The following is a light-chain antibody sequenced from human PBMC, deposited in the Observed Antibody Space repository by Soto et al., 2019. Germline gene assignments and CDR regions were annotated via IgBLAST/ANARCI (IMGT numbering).Light chain of an antibody. V-gene: IGLV2-14*03. Sequence: QSALTQPASVSGSPGQSITISCTGTSSDVGGYNYVSWYQHHPGKAPKLMIYDVTNRPSGVSNRFSCSKSGNTASLTISGLPAEDEADYYCTSYTTSSPYLVFGGGTKLTVL. CDR3: TSYTTSSPYLV. CDR2: DVT. CDR1: SSDVGGYNY. J-gene: IGLJ3*02.